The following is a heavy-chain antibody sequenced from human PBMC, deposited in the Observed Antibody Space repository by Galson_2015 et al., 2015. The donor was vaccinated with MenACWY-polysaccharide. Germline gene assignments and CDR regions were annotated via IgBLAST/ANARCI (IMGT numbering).Heavy chain of an antibody. CDR2: FRSKSHGCTT. CDR3: ARDGWQFSLDY. J-gene: IGHJ4*02. Sequence: SLILSCAASGCTFSCDDMDWVGQAPGKGLEWVGRFRSKSHGCTTEDDASVKGRFTRSRDDSENSLYLQMNSLKGEDTAVYYCARDGWQFSLDYWGQGTLVPVSS. D-gene: IGHD5-24*01. V-gene: IGHV3-72*01. CDR1: GCTFSCDD.